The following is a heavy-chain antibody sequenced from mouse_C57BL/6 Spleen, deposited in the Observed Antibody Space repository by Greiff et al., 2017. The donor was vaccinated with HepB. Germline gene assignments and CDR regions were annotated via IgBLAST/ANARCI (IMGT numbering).Heavy chain of an antibody. D-gene: IGHD1-1*01. V-gene: IGHV1-15*01. Sequence: VQLQQSGAELVRPGASVTLSCKASGYTFTDYEMHWVKQTPVHGLEWIGAIDPETGGTAYNQKFKGKAILTADKSSSTAHMELRSLTSEDSAVYYCTRGDYGSRYWYFDVWGTGTTVTVSS. CDR2: IDPETGGT. J-gene: IGHJ1*03. CDR3: TRGDYGSRYWYFDV. CDR1: GYTFTDYE.